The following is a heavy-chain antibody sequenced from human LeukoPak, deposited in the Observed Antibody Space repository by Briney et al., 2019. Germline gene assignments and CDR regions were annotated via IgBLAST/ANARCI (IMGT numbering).Heavy chain of an antibody. CDR1: GFTFSSYS. D-gene: IGHD1-26*01. CDR3: AREGIGTYFPDF. Sequence: PGGSLRLSCAASGFTFSSYSMNWVRQAPGKGLEWVSSISSSSSYVYYGDSVKGRYTISRDNAKNSLYLLMNSLRAEDTAVYYCAREGIGTYFPDFWGQGTLVTVTS. CDR2: ISSSSSYV. J-gene: IGHJ4*02. V-gene: IGHV3-21*01.